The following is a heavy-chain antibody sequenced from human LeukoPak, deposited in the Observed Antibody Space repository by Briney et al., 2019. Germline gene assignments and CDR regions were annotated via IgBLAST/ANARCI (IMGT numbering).Heavy chain of an antibody. D-gene: IGHD2-2*01. Sequence: GGSLRLSCTVSGFTVSSNSMSWVRQAPGKGLEWVSFIYSDNTHYSDSVKGRFTISRDNSKNTLYLQMNSLRAEDTAVYYCARASGCSSTSCYLLLKGYYYYYMDVWGKGTTVTVSS. V-gene: IGHV3-53*01. J-gene: IGHJ6*03. CDR1: GFTVSSNS. CDR3: ARASGCSSTSCYLLLKGYYYYYMDV. CDR2: IYSDNT.